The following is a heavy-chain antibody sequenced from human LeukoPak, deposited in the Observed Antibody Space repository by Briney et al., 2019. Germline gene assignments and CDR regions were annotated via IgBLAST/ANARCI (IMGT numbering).Heavy chain of an antibody. J-gene: IGHJ4*02. CDR1: GGSISSSSYY. Sequence: PSETLSLTCTVSGGSISSSSYYWGWIRQPPGQGLEWIGTIYYSGSTYYNPSLRSRVTISVDTSKNQFSLKLSSVTAADTAVYYCTRHPYRYCGGGNCYSDYWGQGTLVTVSS. CDR3: TRHPYRYCGGGNCYSDY. D-gene: IGHD2-15*01. V-gene: IGHV4-39*01. CDR2: IYYSGST.